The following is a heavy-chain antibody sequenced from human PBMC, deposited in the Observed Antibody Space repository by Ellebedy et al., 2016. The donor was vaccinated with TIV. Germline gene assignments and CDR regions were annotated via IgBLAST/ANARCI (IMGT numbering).Heavy chain of an antibody. V-gene: IGHV3-23*01. CDR2: ISSSGVST. Sequence: GESLKISCAASGFTFRHFAMTWVRQAPGKGLEWVSSISSSGVSTDYADSVRGRVTISRDNSKNTLYLQMNSLRADDTAVYYCAKLDSSGFYYGRFDYWGQGTLVTVSS. CDR3: AKLDSSGFYYGRFDY. J-gene: IGHJ4*02. D-gene: IGHD3-22*01. CDR1: GFTFRHFA.